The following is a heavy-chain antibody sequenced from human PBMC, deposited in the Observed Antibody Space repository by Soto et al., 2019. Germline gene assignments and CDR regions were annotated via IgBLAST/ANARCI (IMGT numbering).Heavy chain of an antibody. D-gene: IGHD6-13*01. CDR2: ISGSGGTT. CDR3: AKVRQQQLVRWFDP. CDR1: GFTFSSYA. J-gene: IGHJ5*02. V-gene: IGHV3-23*01. Sequence: PGGSLRLSCAASGFTFSSYAMSWVRQAPGKGLEWVSGISGSGGTTYYADSVKGRFTISRDNSKNTLYLQMNSLRAEDTAVYYCAKVRQQQLVRWFDPWGQGTLVTVSS.